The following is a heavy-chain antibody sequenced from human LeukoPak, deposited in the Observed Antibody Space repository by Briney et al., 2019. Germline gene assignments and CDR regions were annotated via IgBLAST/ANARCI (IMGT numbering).Heavy chain of an antibody. J-gene: IGHJ3*02. V-gene: IGHV3-23*01. CDR2: ISGSGGST. D-gene: IGHD2-8*01. CDR3: AKDGYCTNGVCYPDDAFDI. CDR1: GFTFSSYG. Sequence: GGSLRLSCAASGFTFSSYGMSWVRQAPGKGLEWVSAISGSGGSTYYADSVKGRFTISRDNSKNTLYLQMNSLRAEDTAVYYCAKDGYCTNGVCYPDDAFDIWGQGTMVTVSS.